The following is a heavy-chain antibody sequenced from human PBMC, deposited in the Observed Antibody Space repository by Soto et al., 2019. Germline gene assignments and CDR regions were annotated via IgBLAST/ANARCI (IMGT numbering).Heavy chain of an antibody. CDR2: INPSDGST. Sequence: GASVKGSCKASRYTFTTYYIDWGRQAPEQGLQWMGMINPSDGSTTYAQKFQARVTMTSDTPTSTVYVELNSLGSEDTVVYYCAREPLCGGVCYDHWLDPWGQGTLVTVSS. CDR1: RYTFTTYY. CDR3: AREPLCGGVCYDHWLDP. D-gene: IGHD2-21*02. V-gene: IGHV1-46*01. J-gene: IGHJ5*02.